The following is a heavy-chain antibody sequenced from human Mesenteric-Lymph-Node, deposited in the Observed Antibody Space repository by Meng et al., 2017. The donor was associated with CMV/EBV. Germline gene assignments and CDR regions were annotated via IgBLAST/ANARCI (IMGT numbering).Heavy chain of an antibody. Sequence: FTFSHYGMSWVRQSPGKGLEWISTISAASDVTYYADSVKGRFTISRDNSKNTLYLQMNSLRDEDSAIYYCAKDHVGGGYNVLYCFDYWGQGTLVTVSS. CDR2: ISAASDVT. CDR1: FTFSHYG. V-gene: IGHV3-23*01. J-gene: IGHJ4*02. D-gene: IGHD5-24*01. CDR3: AKDHVGGGYNVLYCFDY.